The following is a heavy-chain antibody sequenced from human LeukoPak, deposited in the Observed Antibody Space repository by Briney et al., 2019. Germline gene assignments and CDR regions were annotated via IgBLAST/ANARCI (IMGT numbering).Heavy chain of an antibody. CDR2: IYPNSGGT. J-gene: IGHJ4*02. CDR1: GYTFTGYY. CDR3: ARSPTSSYCTSTSCYLFSFDY. V-gene: IGHV1-2*02. D-gene: IGHD2-2*01. Sequence: ASVKVSCKASGYTFTGYYMHWVRQAPGQGLEWMGWIYPNSGGTNYAQKFQGRVTMTRDTSISTAYMELSRLRSDDTAVCYCARSPTSSYCTSTSCYLFSFDYWGQGTLVTVSS.